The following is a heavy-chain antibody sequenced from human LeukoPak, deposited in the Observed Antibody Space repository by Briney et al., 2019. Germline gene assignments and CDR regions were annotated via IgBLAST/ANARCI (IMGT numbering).Heavy chain of an antibody. Sequence: GGSLRLSCAASGFTFSSYAMSWVRQAPGKGLEWVSAIRGSGGSTYYADFVKGRFTISRDKSKNTLYLQRNSLGAEDTAVYYCAKDSPTVTPFDYWGQRTLVTVSS. J-gene: IGHJ4*02. CDR2: IRGSGGST. V-gene: IGHV3-23*01. CDR3: AKDSPTVTPFDY. CDR1: GFTFSSYA. D-gene: IGHD4-11*01.